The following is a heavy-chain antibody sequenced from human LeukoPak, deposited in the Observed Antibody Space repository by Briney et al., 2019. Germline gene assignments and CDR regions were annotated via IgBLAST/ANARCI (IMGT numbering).Heavy chain of an antibody. CDR1: GFTVGNNH. Sequence: GGSLKLSCLASGFTVGNNHMSWVRQAPGKGLEWVSVIYPGGVTKYAESVKGRFTVSRDIAKNTVYLEMNDLRAEDTALYYCAREIGYYFDSGDSRLRGRLDVWGKGTSVTVSS. D-gene: IGHD3-22*01. J-gene: IGHJ6*04. CDR2: IYPGGVT. V-gene: IGHV3-53*01. CDR3: AREIGYYFDSGDSRLRGRLDV.